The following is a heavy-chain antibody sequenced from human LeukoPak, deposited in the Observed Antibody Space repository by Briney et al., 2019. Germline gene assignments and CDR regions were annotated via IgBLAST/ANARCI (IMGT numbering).Heavy chain of an antibody. D-gene: IGHD2-2*01. Sequence: SGTLSLTCAVNGGSFSGYYWSWIRQPPGKGLEWIGGINHSVSTNYNPSLKSRVTISVDTSKNQFSLKLSSVTAAGTAVYYCAREGSSSTSSYRLGYRGQGTLVTVSS. V-gene: IGHV4-34*01. J-gene: IGHJ4*02. CDR1: GGSFSGYY. CDR3: AREGSSSTSSYRLGY. CDR2: INHSVST.